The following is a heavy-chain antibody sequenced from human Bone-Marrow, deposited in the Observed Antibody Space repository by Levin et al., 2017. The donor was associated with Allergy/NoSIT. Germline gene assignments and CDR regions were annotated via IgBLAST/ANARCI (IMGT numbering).Heavy chain of an antibody. J-gene: IGHJ4*02. CDR2: ISESSTSYK. Sequence: GGSLRLSCVASGFPFSGSSMNWVRQTPGKGLEWVSSISESSTSYKYYADSVKGRFTISRDDAENSLFLQMDSLRVEDSAVYFCARGYNSPDDFDYWGQGTLVTVSS. CDR1: GFPFSGSS. D-gene: IGHD1-14*01. V-gene: IGHV3-21*06. CDR3: ARGYNSPDDFDY.